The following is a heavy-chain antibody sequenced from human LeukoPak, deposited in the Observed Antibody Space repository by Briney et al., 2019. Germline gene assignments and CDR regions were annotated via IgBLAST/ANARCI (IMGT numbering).Heavy chain of an antibody. D-gene: IGHD2-15*01. J-gene: IGHJ4*02. CDR1: GGSFSGYD. CDR3: ARARGIVVVVAEDCYFDY. CDR2: INHSGTT. V-gene: IGHV4-34*01. Sequence: SETLSITCAVYGGSFSGYDWTWIRQPPGKGLQWIGEINHSGTTNYNPSLKSRVTISVDTSQNQFSLKLSSVTAADTAVYYCARARGIVVVVAEDCYFDYWGQGTLVAVSS.